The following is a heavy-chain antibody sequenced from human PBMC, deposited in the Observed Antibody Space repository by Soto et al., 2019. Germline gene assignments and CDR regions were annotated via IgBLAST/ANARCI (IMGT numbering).Heavy chain of an antibody. V-gene: IGHV1-8*02. J-gene: IGHJ5*02. Sequence: ASVKASCKASGYTFTSYGISWVRQAPGQGLEWMGWISAYSGNTGYAQKFQGRVTMTRNTSISTAYMELSSLRSEDTAVYYCAKGPYYDFWSAPPGWFDPWGQGTLVTVSS. CDR1: GYTFTSYG. CDR3: AKGPYYDFWSAPPGWFDP. CDR2: ISAYSGNT. D-gene: IGHD3-3*01.